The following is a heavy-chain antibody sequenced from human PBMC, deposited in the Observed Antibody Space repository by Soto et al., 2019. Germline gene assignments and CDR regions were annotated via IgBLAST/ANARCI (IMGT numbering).Heavy chain of an antibody. CDR1: GFNVSDNY. CDR2: FFTGGST. J-gene: IGHJ4*02. Sequence: GGSLRLSCAAAGFNVSDNYMGWVRQAPGKGLEWVSSFFTGGSTDYADSVKGRFTISRDDSKNTVYLQTNSLRAEDTAVYFCVRERRGLGIGFDHWGQGTLVTISS. V-gene: IGHV3-53*01. CDR3: VRERRGLGIGFDH. D-gene: IGHD6-19*01.